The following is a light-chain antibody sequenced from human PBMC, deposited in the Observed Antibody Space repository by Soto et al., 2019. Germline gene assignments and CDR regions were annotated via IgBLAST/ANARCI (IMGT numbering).Light chain of an antibody. J-gene: IGLJ2*01. Sequence: QSALTQPPSASGSPGQSVTISCTGTSSEVGGYNYVSWYQQHPGKAPKLMIYEVSKRPSGVPDRFSGSKSGNTASLTVSGLQAEDEADYYCSSYACSNNFARVFGGGTKLTVL. CDR2: EVS. V-gene: IGLV2-8*01. CDR1: SSEVGGYNY. CDR3: SSYACSNNFARV.